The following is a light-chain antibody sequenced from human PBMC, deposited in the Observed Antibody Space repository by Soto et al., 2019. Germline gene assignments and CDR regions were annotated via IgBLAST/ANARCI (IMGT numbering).Light chain of an antibody. CDR3: SSYTSSSTVYV. V-gene: IGLV2-14*01. CDR2: DVS. J-gene: IGLJ1*01. Sequence: QSALTQPASVSGSPGQSITISCTGTSGDVGGYNYVSWYQQHPGKAPKLMIYDVSNRPSGVSNRFSGSKSGNTASLTISGLQAEDEADYYCSSYTSSSTVYVFGTGTKVTVL. CDR1: SGDVGGYNY.